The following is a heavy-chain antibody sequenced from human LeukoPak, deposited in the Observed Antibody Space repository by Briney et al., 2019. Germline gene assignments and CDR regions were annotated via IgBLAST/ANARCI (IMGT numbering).Heavy chain of an antibody. CDR2: INHSGST. J-gene: IGHJ4*02. D-gene: IGHD3-10*01. Sequence: SETLSLTCAVYGGSFSGYYWSWIRQPPGKGLEWIGDINHSGSTNYNPSLKSRVTISVDTSKNQFSLKLSSVTAADTAVYYCARFTQYYYGSASLNAYYFDYWGQGTLVTVSS. V-gene: IGHV4-34*01. CDR3: ARFTQYYYGSASLNAYYFDY. CDR1: GGSFSGYY.